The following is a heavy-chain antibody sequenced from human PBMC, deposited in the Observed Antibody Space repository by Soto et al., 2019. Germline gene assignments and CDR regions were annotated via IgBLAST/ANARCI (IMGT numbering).Heavy chain of an antibody. Sequence: VQLVESGGDVVQPGRSLRLSCAASGSTFSSYGMHWVRQVPGKGLEWAAVIRDDGSNKDYVDSVKGRFTISRDNSKNTLYLRMNSLRSEDTAVYYCARDSSGYYSGGMDVWGQGTTVTVSS. CDR1: GSTFSSYG. CDR2: IRDDGSNK. D-gene: IGHD3-22*01. CDR3: ARDSSGYYSGGMDV. V-gene: IGHV3-33*01. J-gene: IGHJ6*02.